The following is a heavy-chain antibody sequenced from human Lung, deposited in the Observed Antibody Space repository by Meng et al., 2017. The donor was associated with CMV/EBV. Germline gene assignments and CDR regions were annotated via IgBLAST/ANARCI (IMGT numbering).Heavy chain of an antibody. CDR1: GDSITNHNW. J-gene: IGHJ1*01. V-gene: IGHV4-4*02. Sequence: VQLGESGPALVKPSETLSLTCAVSGDSITNHNWWAWVRQPPGKGLEWIGEIPHRGSSAYNPSLKRRVSMSIDKSKNQFSLKLTSVTAADTAVYHCLRRSGGSVWGQGTLVTVSS. D-gene: IGHD3-10*01. CDR2: IPHRGSS. CDR3: LRRSGGSV.